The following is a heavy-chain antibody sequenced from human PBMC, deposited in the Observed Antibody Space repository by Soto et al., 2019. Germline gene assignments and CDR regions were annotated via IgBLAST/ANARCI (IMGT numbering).Heavy chain of an antibody. CDR3: VRVRGFFEWLE. V-gene: IGHV3-11*06. Sequence: GGSLRLSCVASGFIFGDYYMNWIRQSPGKGLEWLSYISSSGSDAESADSLKGRFSISRDNAKNSVYLQMNRLSAEDTAVYYCVRVRGFFEWLEWGQGTMVTV. CDR1: GFIFGDYY. CDR2: ISSSGSDA. J-gene: IGHJ1*01. D-gene: IGHD3-3*01.